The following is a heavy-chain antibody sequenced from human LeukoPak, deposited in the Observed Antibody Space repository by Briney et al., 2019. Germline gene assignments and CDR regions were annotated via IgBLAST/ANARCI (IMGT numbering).Heavy chain of an antibody. D-gene: IGHD2-15*01. Sequence: GGSLRLSCAASGFTFSTYAMSWVRQIPGKGLEWVSAISGSDDGTYYADSVKGRFTISRDNSRNTLYLQMNTLRAEDTAVYFCAKSPVSSCRGSFCYPFDYWGQGTLVTVSS. V-gene: IGHV3-23*01. CDR3: AKSPVSSCRGSFCYPFDY. CDR2: ISGSDDGT. CDR1: GFTFSTYA. J-gene: IGHJ4*02.